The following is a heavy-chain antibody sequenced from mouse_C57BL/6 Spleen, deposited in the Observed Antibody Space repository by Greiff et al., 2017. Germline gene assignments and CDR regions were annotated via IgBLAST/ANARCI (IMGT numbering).Heavy chain of an antibody. CDR3: ARAIYWAWFAH. J-gene: IGHJ3*01. Sequence: VQLQQSGPELVKPGASVKISCKASGYTFTDYYMNWVKQSHGKSLEWIGDINPNNGGTSYNQKFKGKATLTVDKSSSTAYMELRSLTSEDSAVYYCARAIYWAWFAHWGQGTLVTVSA. D-gene: IGHD4-1*01. CDR1: GYTFTDYY. V-gene: IGHV1-26*01. CDR2: INPNNGGT.